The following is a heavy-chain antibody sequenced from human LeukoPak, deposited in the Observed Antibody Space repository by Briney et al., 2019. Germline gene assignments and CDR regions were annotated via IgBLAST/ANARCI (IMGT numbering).Heavy chain of an antibody. J-gene: IGHJ4*02. D-gene: IGHD5-24*01. CDR1: GYTFTGYY. Sequence: ASVKVSCKASGYTFTGYYMHWVRQAPGQGLEWMGWISAYNGNTNYAQKLQGRVTMTTDTSTSTAYMELRSLRSDDTAVYYCPRDRASGLPVLQTFDYWGQGTLVTVSS. V-gene: IGHV1-18*04. CDR2: ISAYNGNT. CDR3: PRDRASGLPVLQTFDY.